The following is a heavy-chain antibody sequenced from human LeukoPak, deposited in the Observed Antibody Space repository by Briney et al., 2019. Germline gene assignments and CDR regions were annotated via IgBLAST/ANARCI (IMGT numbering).Heavy chain of an antibody. CDR3: ARVRCSSTSCYPHDAFDI. CDR1: GGSISSYY. D-gene: IGHD2-2*01. V-gene: IGHV4-4*07. J-gene: IGHJ3*02. CDR2: IYTSGST. Sequence: PSETPSLTCTVSGGSISSYYWSWIRQPAGKGLEWIGRIYTSGSTNYNPSLKSRVTMSVDTSKNQFSLKLSSVTAADTAVYYCARVRCSSTSCYPHDAFDIWGQGTMVTVSS.